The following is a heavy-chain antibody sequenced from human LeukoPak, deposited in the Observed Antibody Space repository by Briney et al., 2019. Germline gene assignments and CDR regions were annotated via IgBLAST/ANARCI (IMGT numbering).Heavy chain of an antibody. CDR2: ISYDGSNK. CDR1: GFTFSSYG. CDR3: AKDLAAVAGNDAFDI. V-gene: IGHV3-30*18. D-gene: IGHD6-19*01. Sequence: GGSLRLSCAASGFTFSSYGVHWVRQAPGKGLEWVAVISYDGSNKYYADSVKGRFTISRDNSKNTLYLQMNSLRAEDTAVYYCAKDLAAVAGNDAFDIWGQGTMVTVSS. J-gene: IGHJ3*02.